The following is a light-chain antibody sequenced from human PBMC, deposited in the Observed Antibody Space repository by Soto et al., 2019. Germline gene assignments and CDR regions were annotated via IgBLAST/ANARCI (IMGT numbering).Light chain of an antibody. CDR1: QSISSY. CDR2: AAS. CDR3: QQSYNRIT. V-gene: IGKV1-39*01. Sequence: PSSLSASVGDRVSITCRASQSISSYLNWYQQKPGKAPKLLIYAASSLQSGVPSRFSGSGSGTDFTLIISSLQPEDFATYYCQQSYNRITFGQGTRLEI. J-gene: IGKJ5*01.